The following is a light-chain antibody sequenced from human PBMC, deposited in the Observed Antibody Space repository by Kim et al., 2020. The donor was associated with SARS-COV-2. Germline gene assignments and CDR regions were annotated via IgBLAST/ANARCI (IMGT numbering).Light chain of an antibody. J-gene: IGKJ4*01. CDR1: DTVSSN. CDR2: GAS. CDR3: QQYNNWPLS. V-gene: IGKV3-15*01. Sequence: VSPGDRATLSCSASDTVSSNVAWYQQKPGQAPRLLIYGASTRATGSPARFSGSGYGTEFSLTISSLQSEDFAVYYCQQYNNWPLSFGGGTKVDIK.